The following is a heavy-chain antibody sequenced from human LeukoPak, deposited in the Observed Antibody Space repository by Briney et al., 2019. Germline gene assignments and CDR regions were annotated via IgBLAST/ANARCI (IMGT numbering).Heavy chain of an antibody. J-gene: IGHJ4*02. CDR3: ARTMYYYDSSGHPYYFDY. CDR1: GYTFTSYG. D-gene: IGHD3-22*01. CDR2: ISAYNGNT. V-gene: IGHV1-18*01. Sequence: ASVKVSCKASGYTFTSYGISWVRQAPGQGLEWRGWISAYNGNTNYAQKLQGRVTMTTDTSTSTAYMGLRSLRSDDTAVYYCARTMYYYDSSGHPYYFDYWGQGTLVTVSS.